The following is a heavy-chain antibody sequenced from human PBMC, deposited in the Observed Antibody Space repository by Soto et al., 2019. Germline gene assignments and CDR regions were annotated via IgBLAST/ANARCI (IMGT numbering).Heavy chain of an antibody. J-gene: IGHJ5*02. CDR2: INQYGTT. CDR1: GESLSEHY. Sequence: QVQLQQWGAGLLKPSETLSLNCAVSGESLSEHYWSWIRKSPGKGLEWIGDINQYGTTNYNPSLKSRVTISADTSKNQFFLRLTSVTVADTAVYYCARGAHISGVTRCFDPWGQGTLVTVSS. CDR3: ARGAHISGVTRCFDP. V-gene: IGHV4-34*01. D-gene: IGHD1-20*01.